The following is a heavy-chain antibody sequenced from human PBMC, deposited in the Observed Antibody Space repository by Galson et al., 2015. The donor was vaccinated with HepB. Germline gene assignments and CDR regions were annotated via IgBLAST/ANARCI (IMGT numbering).Heavy chain of an antibody. CDR2: ISAYNGKT. CDR1: GYTFTTYG. CDR3: ARAVPRYYYDSSGSYYFDH. D-gene: IGHD3-22*01. J-gene: IGHJ4*02. Sequence: SVKVSCKASGYTFTTYGITWVRQAPGQGLEWMGWISAYNGKTNYAQKVQGRVTMTTDTSTSTAYMELRSLRSDDTAVYYCARAVPRYYYDSSGSYYFDHWGQGTLVSVSS. V-gene: IGHV1-18*01.